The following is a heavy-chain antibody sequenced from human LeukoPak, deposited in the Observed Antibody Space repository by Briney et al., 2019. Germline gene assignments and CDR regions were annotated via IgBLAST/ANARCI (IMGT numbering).Heavy chain of an antibody. CDR3: AKVKGIVVVPAAQSLRFDP. V-gene: IGHV3-30*18. CDR2: ISYDGSNK. J-gene: IGHJ5*02. CDR1: GFTFSSYG. Sequence: GRSLRLSCADSGFTFSSYGMHWVRQAPGKGLEWVAVISYDGSNKYYGDSVKGRFTISRDNSKNTLYLQMNSLRAEDTGVYYCAKVKGIVVVPAAQSLRFDPWGQGTLVTVSS. D-gene: IGHD2-2*01.